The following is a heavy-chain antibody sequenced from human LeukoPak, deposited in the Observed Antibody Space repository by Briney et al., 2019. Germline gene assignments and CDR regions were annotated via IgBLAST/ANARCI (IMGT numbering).Heavy chain of an antibody. CDR2: ISYDGSNK. J-gene: IGHJ3*02. CDR1: GFTFSSYA. CDR3: ARDSDETFGI. Sequence: PGRSLRLSCAASGFTFSSYAMHWVRQAPGKGLEWVAVISYDGSNKYYADSVKGRFTISRDNSKNTLYLQMNSLRAEDTAVYYCARDSDETFGIWGQGTMVTVSS. D-gene: IGHD3-10*01. V-gene: IGHV3-30-3*01.